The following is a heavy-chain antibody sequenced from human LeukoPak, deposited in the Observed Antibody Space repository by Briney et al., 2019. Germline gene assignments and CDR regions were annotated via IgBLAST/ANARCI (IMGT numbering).Heavy chain of an antibody. J-gene: IGHJ6*02. CDR3: ARGLYCSGGSCYSYYYYGMDV. CDR1: GGSISSGGYY. CDR2: IYYSGST. Sequence: TSQTLSLTCTVSGGSISSGGYYWSWIRQHPGKGLEWIGYIYYSGSTYYNPSLKSRVTISVDTSKNQFSLKLSSVTAADTAVYYCARGLYCSGGSCYSYYYYGMDVRGQGTTVTVSS. D-gene: IGHD2-15*01. V-gene: IGHV4-31*03.